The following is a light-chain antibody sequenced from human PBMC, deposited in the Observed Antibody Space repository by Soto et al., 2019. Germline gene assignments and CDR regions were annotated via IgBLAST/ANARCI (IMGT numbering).Light chain of an antibody. CDR3: QQYDNWPWT. Sequence: EIVMTQSPATLSVSPGGRATLSCRASQRISDTLAWYQQKPGQAPMLLIHGASTRAPGFPARFSGSGSGTDFTLTISSLQSEDFAVYYCQQYDNWPWTFGQGTKVEIK. V-gene: IGKV3-15*01. CDR2: GAS. J-gene: IGKJ1*01. CDR1: QRISDT.